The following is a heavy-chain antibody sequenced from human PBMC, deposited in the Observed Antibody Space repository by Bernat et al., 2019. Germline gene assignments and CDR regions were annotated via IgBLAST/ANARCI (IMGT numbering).Heavy chain of an antibody. D-gene: IGHD2-2*01. CDR2: INAGNGNT. CDR1: GYTFTSYA. Sequence: QVQLVQSGAEVKKPGASVKVSCKASGYTFTSYAMHWVRQAPGQRLEWMGWINAGNGNTKYSQKFQGRVTITRDTSASTAHMELSSLRSEDTAVYYCAREYCSSTSCLNSFDYWGQGTLVTVSS. CDR3: AREYCSSTSCLNSFDY. J-gene: IGHJ4*02. V-gene: IGHV1-3*01.